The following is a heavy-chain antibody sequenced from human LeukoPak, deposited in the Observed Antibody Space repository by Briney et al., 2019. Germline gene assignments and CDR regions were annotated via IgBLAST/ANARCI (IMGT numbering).Heavy chain of an antibody. J-gene: IGHJ4*02. D-gene: IGHD3-16*01. CDR2: ISYDGSNK. CDR3: AKERRYGGAFDY. V-gene: IGHV3-30*04. Sequence: GGSLRLSCAASGFTFSSYAMHWVRQAPGKGLEWVAVISYDGSNKYYADSVKGRFTISRDNSKNTLYLQMNSLRAEDTAVYYCAKERRYGGAFDYWGQGTLVTVSS. CDR1: GFTFSSYA.